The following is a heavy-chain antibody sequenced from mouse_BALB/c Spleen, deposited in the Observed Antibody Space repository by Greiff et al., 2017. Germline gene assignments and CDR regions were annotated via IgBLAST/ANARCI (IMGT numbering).Heavy chain of an antibody. CDR3: ARSYYGNGYAMDY. CDR2: LNPSSGYT. V-gene: IGHV1-4*01. D-gene: IGHD2-10*01. Sequence: QVQLKESGAELASPGASVKMSCKASGYTFTSYTMHWVKQRPGQGLEWIGYLNPSSGYTNYNQKFKDKATLTADKSSSTAYMQLSSLTSEDSAVYDCARSYYGNGYAMDYWGQGTSVTVSS. J-gene: IGHJ4*01. CDR1: GYTFTSYT.